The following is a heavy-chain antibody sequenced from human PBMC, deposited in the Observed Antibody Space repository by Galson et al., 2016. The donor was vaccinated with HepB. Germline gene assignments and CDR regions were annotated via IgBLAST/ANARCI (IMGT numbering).Heavy chain of an antibody. D-gene: IGHD6-19*01. CDR1: GDSVSSGSYY. Sequence: SETLSLTCTVSGDSVSSGSYYWSWIRQPRGKGPEWIGYIYYTGSATYSPSLKSRVTISVDTSKNQFSLKLTSVTTADTAVYHCARAPYSNGWYSRYGMDVWGQGTTVTVSS. CDR2: IYYTGSA. CDR3: ARAPYSNGWYSRYGMDV. J-gene: IGHJ6*02. V-gene: IGHV4-61*01.